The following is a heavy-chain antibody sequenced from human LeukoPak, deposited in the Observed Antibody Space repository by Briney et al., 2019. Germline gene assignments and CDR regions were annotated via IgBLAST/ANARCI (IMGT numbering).Heavy chain of an antibody. D-gene: IGHD1-26*01. CDR2: ISGSGTST. CDR1: GFTFSSYA. V-gene: IGHV3-23*01. Sequence: PGGSLRLSCAASGFTFSSYAMTWVRQAPGKGLEWVSAISGSGTSTYYADTVRGRFTISRDNSMKTLYLQMNSMRAEDTAVYYCTKRDSGSHYVHYWGQGTLVTVSS. CDR3: TKRDSGSHYVHY. J-gene: IGHJ4*02.